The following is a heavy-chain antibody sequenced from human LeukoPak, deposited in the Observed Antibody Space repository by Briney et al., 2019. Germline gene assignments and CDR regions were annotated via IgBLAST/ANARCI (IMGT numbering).Heavy chain of an antibody. CDR1: GFTFSHYC. V-gene: IGHV3-7*01. D-gene: IGHD3-10*01. CDR3: ESSGEVLFDY. J-gene: IGHJ4*02. Sequence: GGSLRLSCVDSGFTFSHYCVRWVRQSRGKGPECVANVNQDGSQKFYVDCMEGRFIISRDNAKKSLYPQMNSLRVEDTCVYCCESSGEVLFDYWGEGTLVTVSS. CDR2: VNQDGSQK.